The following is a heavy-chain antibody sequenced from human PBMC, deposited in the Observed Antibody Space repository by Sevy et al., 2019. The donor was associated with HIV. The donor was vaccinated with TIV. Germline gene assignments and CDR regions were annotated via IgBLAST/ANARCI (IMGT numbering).Heavy chain of an antibody. Sequence: GGSLRLSCVVSGLTFSDAWMNWVRQAPGKGPEWVSVIHSGGKISYADSVQGRFTISRDNSKNTLYLQMNSLRAEDTAVYYCAREDIVLGEDNYYGIDVWGQGTTVTVSS. CDR2: IHSGGKI. CDR3: AREDIVLGEDNYYGIDV. J-gene: IGHJ6*02. D-gene: IGHD2-15*01. CDR1: GLTFSDAW. V-gene: IGHV3-53*01.